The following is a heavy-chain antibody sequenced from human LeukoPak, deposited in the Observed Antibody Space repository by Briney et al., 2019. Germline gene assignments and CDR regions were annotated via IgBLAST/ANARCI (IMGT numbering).Heavy chain of an antibody. CDR2: INSDGSST. CDR3: ASAGDSSGYVGRGYI. Sequence: GGSLRLSCAASGFTFSSYWMHWVRQAPGKGLEWVSHINSDGSSTSYADSVKGRFTISRDNAKNTLYLQMNSLRAEATAVYSGASAGDSSGYVGRGYIWGQGTMVTVSS. V-gene: IGHV3-74*01. D-gene: IGHD3-22*01. CDR1: GFTFSSYW. J-gene: IGHJ3*02.